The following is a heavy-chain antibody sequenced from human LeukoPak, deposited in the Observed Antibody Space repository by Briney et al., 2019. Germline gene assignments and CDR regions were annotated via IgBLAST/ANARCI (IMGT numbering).Heavy chain of an antibody. Sequence: PSETLSLTCAVSGYSISSGYYWGWIRQPQGKGLEWIGSIYHSGSTYYNPSLKSRVTISVDTSKNQFSLKLSSVTAADTAVYYCARRGYSYGTNWFDPWGQGTLVTVSS. CDR1: GYSISSGYY. V-gene: IGHV4-38-2*01. D-gene: IGHD5-18*01. CDR2: IYHSGST. CDR3: ARRGYSYGTNWFDP. J-gene: IGHJ5*02.